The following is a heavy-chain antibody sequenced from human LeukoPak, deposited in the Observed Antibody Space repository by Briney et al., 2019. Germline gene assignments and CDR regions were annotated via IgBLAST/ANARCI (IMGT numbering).Heavy chain of an antibody. D-gene: IGHD2/OR15-2a*01. CDR1: GYTFTNYY. J-gene: IGHJ5*02. Sequence: ASVKVSCKASGYTFTNYYIHWVRQAPGQGLEWMGIINPSGGSTMYARKFQGRVSMTTDTSTSTVYMELSSLRSEDTAIYYCARTFREYRDWFDPWGQGTLVTVSS. CDR3: ARTFREYRDWFDP. V-gene: IGHV1-46*01. CDR2: INPSGGST.